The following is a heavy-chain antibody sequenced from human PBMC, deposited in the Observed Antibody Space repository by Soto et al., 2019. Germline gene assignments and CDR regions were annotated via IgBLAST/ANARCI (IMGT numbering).Heavy chain of an antibody. D-gene: IGHD6-13*01. CDR1: GFTFSSYG. Sequence: GGSLRLSCAASGFTFSSYGMHWVRQAPGKGLEWVAVIWYDGSNKYYADSVKGRFTISRDNSKNTLYLQMNSLRAEDTAVYYCARVIGRQQLVGSFDYWGQGTLVTVSS. J-gene: IGHJ4*02. CDR3: ARVIGRQQLVGSFDY. V-gene: IGHV3-33*01. CDR2: IWYDGSNK.